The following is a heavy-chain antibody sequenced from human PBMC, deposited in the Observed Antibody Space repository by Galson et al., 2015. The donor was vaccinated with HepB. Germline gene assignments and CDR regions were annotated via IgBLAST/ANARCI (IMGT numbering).Heavy chain of an antibody. V-gene: IGHV3-7*03. Sequence: SLRLSCAASGFTFSSYWMSWVRQAPGKGLEWVANIKQDGSEKYYVDSVKGRFTISRDNAKNSLYLQMNSLRAEDTAVYYCARVYFGGFGPRDAFDIWGQGTMVTVSS. D-gene: IGHD3-10*01. CDR3: ARVYFGGFGPRDAFDI. CDR2: IKQDGSEK. CDR1: GFTFSSYW. J-gene: IGHJ3*02.